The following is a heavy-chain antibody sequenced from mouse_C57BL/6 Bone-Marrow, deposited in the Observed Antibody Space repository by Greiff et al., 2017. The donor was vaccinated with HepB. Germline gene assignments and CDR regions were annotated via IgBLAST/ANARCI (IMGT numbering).Heavy chain of an antibody. CDR1: GFTFSSYA. J-gene: IGHJ4*01. CDR2: ISSGGDYI. V-gene: IGHV5-9-1*02. Sequence: EVQLVESGEGLVKPGGSLKLSCAASGFTFSSYAMSWVRQTPEKRLEWVAYISSGGDYIYYADTVKGRFTISRDNARNTLYLQMSSLKSEDTAMYYCTLITTVVAPYYYAMDYWGQGTSVTVSS. D-gene: IGHD1-1*01. CDR3: TLITTVVAPYYYAMDY.